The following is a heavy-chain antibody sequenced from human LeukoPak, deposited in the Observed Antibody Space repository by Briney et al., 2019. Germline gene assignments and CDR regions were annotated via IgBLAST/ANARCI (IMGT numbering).Heavy chain of an antibody. Sequence: GGSLRLSCAASRFTFSSYAMHWVRQAPGKGLEWGAVISYDGSNKYYADSVKGRFTISRDNSKNTLYLQMNSLRAEDTAVYYCARDRAEYYDILTGLFVYWGQGTLVTVSS. CDR3: ARDRAEYYDILTGLFVY. J-gene: IGHJ4*02. CDR2: ISYDGSNK. D-gene: IGHD3-9*01. V-gene: IGHV3-30*04. CDR1: RFTFSSYA.